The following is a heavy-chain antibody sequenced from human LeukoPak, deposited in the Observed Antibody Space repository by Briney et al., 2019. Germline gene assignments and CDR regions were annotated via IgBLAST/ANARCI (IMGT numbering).Heavy chain of an antibody. CDR2: IYYSGYT. J-gene: IGHJ3*01. D-gene: IGHD1-26*01. V-gene: IGHV4-59*12. CDR3: ARWGGVGGLDAFDV. Sequence: KPSETLSLTCTVSGGSISSYYWSWIRQPPGKGLKWFGNIYYSGYTTYSPSPRSRATTSVDTSKNQYSLKLSSVTAAVTALHYCARWGGVGGLDAFDVWGAGGMVTVS. CDR1: GGSISSYY.